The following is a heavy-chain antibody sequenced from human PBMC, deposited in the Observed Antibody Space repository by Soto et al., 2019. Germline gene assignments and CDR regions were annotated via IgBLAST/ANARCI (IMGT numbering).Heavy chain of an antibody. CDR3: ARGAVAARKVNWFDP. CDR2: IYYSGST. CDR1: GGSVSSGSYY. D-gene: IGHD6-19*01. V-gene: IGHV4-61*01. J-gene: IGHJ5*02. Sequence: SETLSLTCTVSGGSVSSGSYYWSWIRQPPGKGLEWIGYIYYSGSTNYNPSLKSRVTISVDTSKNQFSLKLSSVTAADTAVYYCARGAVAARKVNWFDPWGQGTLVTVSS.